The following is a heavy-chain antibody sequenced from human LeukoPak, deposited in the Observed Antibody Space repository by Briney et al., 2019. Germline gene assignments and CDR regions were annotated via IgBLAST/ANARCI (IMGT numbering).Heavy chain of an antibody. CDR1: GGTFSSYA. Sequence: SVKVSCKASGGTFSSYAISWVRQAPGQGLEWMGGIIPIFGTANYAQKFQGRVTITADKSTSTAYMELSSLRSEDTAVYYCARVGYCSSTSCQPGDYWDQGTLVTVSS. CDR2: IIPIFGTA. V-gene: IGHV1-69*06. D-gene: IGHD2-2*01. CDR3: ARVGYCSSTSCQPGDY. J-gene: IGHJ4*02.